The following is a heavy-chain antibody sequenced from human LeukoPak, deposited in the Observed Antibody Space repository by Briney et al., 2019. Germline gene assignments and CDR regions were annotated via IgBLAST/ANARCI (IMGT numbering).Heavy chain of an antibody. D-gene: IGHD2-2*02. V-gene: IGHV3-23*01. Sequence: GGSLRLSCAASGFTFSSYAMSWVRQAPGKGLEWVSAISGSGGSTYYADSVKGRFTISRDNSKNTLYLQMNSLRAEDTAVYYCAKDQGGNRYCSSTSCYTDDAFDIWGQGTMVTVSS. CDR3: AKDQGGNRYCSSTSCYTDDAFDI. J-gene: IGHJ3*02. CDR2: ISGSGGST. CDR1: GFTFSSYA.